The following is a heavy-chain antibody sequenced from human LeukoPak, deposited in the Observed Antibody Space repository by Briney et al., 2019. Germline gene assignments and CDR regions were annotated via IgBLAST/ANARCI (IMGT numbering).Heavy chain of an antibody. J-gene: IGHJ4*02. D-gene: IGHD2-2*02. Sequence: GRSLRLSCAASGFSFSSYAMHWVRQAPGKGLEWVAFISYDGNDKYYADSVKGRFTISRDNSKKTLSVQMNSLRVEDTALYYCAREGKYTGTWPVDHWGQGTLVTVSS. V-gene: IGHV3-30*04. CDR3: AREGKYTGTWPVDH. CDR2: ISYDGNDK. CDR1: GFSFSSYA.